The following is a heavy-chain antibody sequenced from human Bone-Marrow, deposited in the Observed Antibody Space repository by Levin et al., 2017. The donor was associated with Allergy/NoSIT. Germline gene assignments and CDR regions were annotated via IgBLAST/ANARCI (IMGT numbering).Heavy chain of an antibody. CDR2: ISDVGRT. V-gene: IGHV3-23*01. CDR3: AKEEDSSFTQ. Sequence: LSLTCAASGFTFSSSAMRWVRQAPGMGLEWVSGISDVGRTYYADSVKGRFTISRANSKNTLYLQMNSLRAEDTAVYYCAKEEDSSFTQWGQGSLVTVSS. D-gene: IGHD6-13*01. CDR1: GFTFSSSA. J-gene: IGHJ4*02.